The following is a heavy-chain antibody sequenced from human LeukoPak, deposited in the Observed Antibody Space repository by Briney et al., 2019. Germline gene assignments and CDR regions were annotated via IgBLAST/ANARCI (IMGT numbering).Heavy chain of an antibody. CDR2: FDPEDGET. Sequence: ASVKVSFKVSGYTLTELSMHWVRQAPGKGLEWMGGFDPEDGETIYAQKFQGRVTMTEDTSTDTAYMELSSLRSEDTAVYYCATAGGKMGATTAAFDYWGQGTLVTVSS. D-gene: IGHD1-26*01. V-gene: IGHV1-24*01. CDR3: ATAGGKMGATTAAFDY. J-gene: IGHJ4*02. CDR1: GYTLTELS.